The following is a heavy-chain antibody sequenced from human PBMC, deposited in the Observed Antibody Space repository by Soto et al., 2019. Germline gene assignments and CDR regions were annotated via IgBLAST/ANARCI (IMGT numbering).Heavy chain of an antibody. CDR3: YTTYCISTSCYYYGMDV. J-gene: IGHJ6*02. D-gene: IGHD2-2*01. V-gene: IGHV3-73*01. Sequence: PGGSLRLSCAASGFTFSDSAIHWVRQAPGKGLEWVGRVANKPEGYTITYGVSVKGRFTISRDDSKNTAYLQMNSLKTEDTAVYYCYTTYCISTSCYYYGMDVWGQGTTVTVSS. CDR1: GFTFSDSA. CDR2: VANKPEGYTI.